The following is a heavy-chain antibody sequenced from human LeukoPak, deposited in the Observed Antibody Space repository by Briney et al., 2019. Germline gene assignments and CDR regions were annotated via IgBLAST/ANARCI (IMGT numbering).Heavy chain of an antibody. CDR3: ARRAPGRNFDY. CDR2: IYYSGST. V-gene: IGHV4-39*01. CDR1: GGSISSSSYY. Sequence: PTETLSLTCTVSGGSISSSSYYWGWIRQPPGKGLEWIGSIYYSGSTYYNPSLKSRVAISVDTSENQFSLRLSSVTASDTAVYYCARRAPGRNFDYWGQGTLVTVSS. D-gene: IGHD2-2*01. J-gene: IGHJ4*02.